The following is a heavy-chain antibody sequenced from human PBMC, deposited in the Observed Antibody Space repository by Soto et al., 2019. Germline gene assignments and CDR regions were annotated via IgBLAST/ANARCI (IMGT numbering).Heavy chain of an antibody. Sequence: SETLSLTCTVSGGSITNNNYYWSWIRQPPGKGLEWIGHMYNSGTTYSNPSLKGRVTISGDTSKNQFSLNLSSVTAADTAVYYCARGQTSDKVYYWGQGTLVPVSS. J-gene: IGHJ4*02. V-gene: IGHV4-30-4*01. CDR1: GGSITNNNYY. CDR2: MYNSGTT. CDR3: ARGQTSDKVYY.